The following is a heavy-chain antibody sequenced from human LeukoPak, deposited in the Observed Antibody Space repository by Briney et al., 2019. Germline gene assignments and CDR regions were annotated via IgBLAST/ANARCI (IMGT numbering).Heavy chain of an antibody. CDR3: ARDGPDRTKGFDY. CDR2: IYPSGST. D-gene: IGHD1/OR15-1a*01. Sequence: PSETLSLTCTVSGGSISSGGYYWSWIRQPPGKGLEWIGYIYPSGSTYYNPSLKSRVTISVDRSKKQLSLKMNSVTAADTAVYYCARDGPDRTKGFDYWGQGTLVTVSS. V-gene: IGHV4-30-2*01. CDR1: GGSISSGGYY. J-gene: IGHJ4*02.